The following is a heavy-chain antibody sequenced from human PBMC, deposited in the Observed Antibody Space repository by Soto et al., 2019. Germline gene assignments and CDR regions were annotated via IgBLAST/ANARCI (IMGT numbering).Heavy chain of an antibody. CDR1: GGTFSSYT. CDR2: IIPILGIA. V-gene: IGHV1-69*02. Sequence: QVQLVHSGAEVKKPGSSVKVSCKASGGTFSSYTISWVRQAPGQGLEWMGRIIPILGIANYAQKIQGRVTITADKSTSTAYMELSSLKSEDTAVYCCASAAVYCSGGSCFDFWGQGTLVTVSS. J-gene: IGHJ4*02. D-gene: IGHD2-15*01. CDR3: ASAAVYCSGGSCFDF.